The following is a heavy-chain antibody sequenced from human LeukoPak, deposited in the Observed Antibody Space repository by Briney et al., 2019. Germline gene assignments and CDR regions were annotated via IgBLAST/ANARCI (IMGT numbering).Heavy chain of an antibody. V-gene: IGHV4-31*03. CDR1: GGSISSGGYY. Sequence: PSETLSLTCTVSGGSISSGGYYWSWIRQHPGKGLEWIGYIYYSGSTYYNPSLKSRVTISVDTSKNQFSLKLSSVTAADTAVYYCARDGGGYLVRPHPNWFDPWGQGTLVTVSS. D-gene: IGHD3-10*02. CDR2: IYYSGST. CDR3: ARDGGGYLVRPHPNWFDP. J-gene: IGHJ5*02.